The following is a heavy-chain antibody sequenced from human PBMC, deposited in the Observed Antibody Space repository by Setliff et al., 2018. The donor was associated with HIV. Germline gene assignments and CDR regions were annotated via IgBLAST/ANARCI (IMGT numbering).Heavy chain of an antibody. Sequence: SVKVSCKASGVSFSNFRINWIRQAPGQGLEWVGGVIPALGIPDYAQKLQGRITITAAKYTDTAYMELNNLRFEDTAIYYCASGGGREALRATAQLPHSWGQGTLVTVSS. V-gene: IGHV1-69*10. J-gene: IGHJ4*02. D-gene: IGHD1-26*01. CDR3: ASGGGREALRATAQLPHS. CDR1: GVSFSNFR. CDR2: VIPALGIP.